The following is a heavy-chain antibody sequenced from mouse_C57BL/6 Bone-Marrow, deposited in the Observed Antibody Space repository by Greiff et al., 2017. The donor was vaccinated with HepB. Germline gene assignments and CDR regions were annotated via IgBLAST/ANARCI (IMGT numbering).Heavy chain of an antibody. CDR2: IYPRSGTT. V-gene: IGHV1-81*01. CDR1: GYTFTSYG. D-gene: IGHD1-1*01. Sequence: VQLQQSGAELARPGASVKLSCKASGYTFTSYGISWVKQRTGQGLEWIGEIYPRSGTTYYNEKFKGKATLTADKSSSTAYMELRSLTSEDSAVYFYARFPYYYGSSYSYYAMDYWGQGTSVTVSS. J-gene: IGHJ4*01. CDR3: ARFPYYYGSSYSYYAMDY.